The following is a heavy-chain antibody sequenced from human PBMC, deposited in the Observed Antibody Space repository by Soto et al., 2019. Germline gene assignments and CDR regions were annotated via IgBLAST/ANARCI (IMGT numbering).Heavy chain of an antibody. CDR1: GFSLSNAW. D-gene: IGHD6-19*01. J-gene: IGHJ3*02. Sequence: GGSLRLSCAASGFSLSNAWMSCVRQAPGKGLEWVGRIKSKGDGGTTDYPAPVKGRFTISRDDSKNTLYVQLDSLKTEDTAVYYCSTEMSNNNGWYGAFDIWGQGKMVTVSS. CDR2: IKSKGDGGTT. CDR3: STEMSNNNGWYGAFDI. V-gene: IGHV3-15*01.